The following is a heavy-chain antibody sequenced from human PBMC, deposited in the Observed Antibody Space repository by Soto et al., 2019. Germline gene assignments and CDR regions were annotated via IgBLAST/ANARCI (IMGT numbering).Heavy chain of an antibody. CDR1: GFTFTSSA. D-gene: IGHD3-3*01. J-gene: IGHJ6*02. Sequence: QMQLVQSGPEVKKPGTSVKVSCTASGFTFTSSAVQWVRQARGQRLEWIGWIVVGSGNKNYAQKFQERVTITRDMSTSPAYMELSSLGSEDTAVYYCAGDVLRCLEWLFPPAGMDVWGQGTTVTVSS. V-gene: IGHV1-58*01. CDR3: AGDVLRCLEWLFPPAGMDV. CDR2: IVVGSGNK.